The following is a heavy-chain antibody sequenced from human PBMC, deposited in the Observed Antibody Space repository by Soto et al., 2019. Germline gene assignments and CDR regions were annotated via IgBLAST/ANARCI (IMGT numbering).Heavy chain of an antibody. J-gene: IGHJ6*02. CDR1: GGSISSSNW. Sequence: SETLSLTCAVSGGSISSSNWWSWVRQPPGKGLEWIGEIYHSGSTNYNPSLKSRVTISVDKSKNQFSLKLSSVTAADTAVYYCERDQAFGYTSPGDYYYYGMDVWGQGTTVTVSS. CDR2: IYHSGST. D-gene: IGHD5-12*01. CDR3: ERDQAFGYTSPGDYYYYGMDV. V-gene: IGHV4-4*02.